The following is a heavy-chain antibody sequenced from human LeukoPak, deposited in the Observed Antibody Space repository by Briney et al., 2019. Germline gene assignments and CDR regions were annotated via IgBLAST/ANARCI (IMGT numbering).Heavy chain of an antibody. CDR3: ARQEYSTPGENAFDI. CDR1: GGSISSSSYY. CDR2: IYYSGST. V-gene: IGHV4-39*01. Sequence: SETLSLTCTVSGGSISSSSYYWGWIRQPPGKGLEWIGSIYYSGSTYYNPSLKSRVTIPVDTSKNQFSLKLSSVTAADTAVYYCARQEYSTPGENAFDIWGQGTMVTVSS. D-gene: IGHD6-6*01. J-gene: IGHJ3*02.